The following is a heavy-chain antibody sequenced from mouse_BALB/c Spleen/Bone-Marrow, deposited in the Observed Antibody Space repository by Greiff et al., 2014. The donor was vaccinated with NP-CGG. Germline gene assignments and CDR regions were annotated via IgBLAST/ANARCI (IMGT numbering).Heavy chain of an antibody. J-gene: IGHJ2*01. V-gene: IGHV7-3*02. CDR3: ARDYNGYFDF. CDR1: GFTFTDYF. Sequence: EVQLVESGGGLVQPGGSLRLSCTTSGFTFTDYFMTLVRQPPGKALEWLGFIRNKPSGYTTEYNPSVKGRFSISRDNSQGIFYLQMNTLRAEDSAIYYCARDYNGYFDFWGQGTTLTVSS. D-gene: IGHD6-1*01. CDR2: IRNKPSGYTT.